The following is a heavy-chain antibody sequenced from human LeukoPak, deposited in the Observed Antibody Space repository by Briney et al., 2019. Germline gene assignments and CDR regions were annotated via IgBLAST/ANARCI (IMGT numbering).Heavy chain of an antibody. CDR3: ARGMTGYSSGRYDFGF. CDR2: ISSDGGNT. CDR1: GFTFSRYW. Sequence: PGGSLRLSCAASGFTFSRYWMHWVRQAPGKGLVWVSRISSDGGNTAYADSVKGRFTVSRDNAKNTLYLQLSSLRAEDTAMYYCARGMTGYSSGRYDFGFWGQGTLVTVSS. D-gene: IGHD6-19*01. J-gene: IGHJ4*02. V-gene: IGHV3-74*01.